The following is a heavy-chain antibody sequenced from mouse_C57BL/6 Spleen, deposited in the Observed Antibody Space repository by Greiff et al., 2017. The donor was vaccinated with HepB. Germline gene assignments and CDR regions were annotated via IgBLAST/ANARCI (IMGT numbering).Heavy chain of an antibody. D-gene: IGHD4-1*01. CDR1: GFSLSTSGMG. V-gene: IGHV8-12*01. CDR2: IYWDDDK. J-gene: IGHJ1*03. CDR3: AREAGTREYFDV. Sequence: QVTLKESGPGILQSSQTLSLTCSFSGFSLSTSGMGVSWIRQPSGKGLEWLAHIYWDDDKRYNPSLKSRLTISKDTSRNQVFLKITSVDTADTATYYCAREAGTREYFDVWGTGTTVTVSS.